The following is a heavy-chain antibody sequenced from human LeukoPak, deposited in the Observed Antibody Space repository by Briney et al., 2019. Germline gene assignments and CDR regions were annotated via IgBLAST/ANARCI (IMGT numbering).Heavy chain of an antibody. Sequence: SQTLSLTCAISGDSISSNSAVWNWIRQSPSRGLEWLGRTYHRSKWFSEYAVSVKSRITINPDTSNNHFSLQLNSVTPEDTAVYYCTRAILPRGFDIWGQGTVVTVSS. J-gene: IGHJ3*02. D-gene: IGHD3-3*01. V-gene: IGHV6-1*01. CDR3: TRAILPRGFDI. CDR1: GDSISSNSAV. CDR2: TYHRSKWFS.